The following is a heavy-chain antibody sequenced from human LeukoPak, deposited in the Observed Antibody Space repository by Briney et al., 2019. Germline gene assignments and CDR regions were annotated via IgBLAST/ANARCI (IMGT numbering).Heavy chain of an antibody. V-gene: IGHV1-18*01. D-gene: IGHD2-2*01. Sequence: ASVKVSCKASGYTFTSYGISWVRQAPGQGLEWMGWISAYNGNTHYAQKLQGRVTMTTDTSTSTVYMELRSLRSDDTAVYYCVRDRTKYCSSTSCPLDYWGQGTLVTVSS. CDR2: ISAYNGNT. CDR3: VRDRTKYCSSTSCPLDY. J-gene: IGHJ4*02. CDR1: GYTFTSYG.